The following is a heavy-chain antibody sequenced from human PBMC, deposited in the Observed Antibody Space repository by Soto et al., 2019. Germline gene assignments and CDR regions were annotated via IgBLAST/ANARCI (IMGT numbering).Heavy chain of an antibody. V-gene: IGHV3-23*01. CDR2: ISGSGSST. Sequence: EVQLLESGGGLVQTGGSLRLSCAASGFTFSSYAMSLVRQAPGKRLELVSAISGSGSSTYYADFVKGRFTISRDNSTITLYLRISSLRDEDTAVYCCAKLYDSSYYGTDFWVQGATVSVSS. D-gene: IGHD3-16*01. CDR1: GFTFSSYA. CDR3: AKLYDSSYYGTDF. J-gene: IGHJ6*02.